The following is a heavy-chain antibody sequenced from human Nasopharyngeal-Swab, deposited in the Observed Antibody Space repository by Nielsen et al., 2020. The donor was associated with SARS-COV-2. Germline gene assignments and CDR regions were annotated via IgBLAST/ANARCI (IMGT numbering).Heavy chain of an antibody. CDR1: GGTFSSYG. J-gene: IGHJ6*02. D-gene: IGHD3-10*01. CDR3: ARGEYGSGFYYYAMDV. V-gene: IGHV1-69*13. CDR2: IIPIFGTA. Sequence: SSVKVSCKASGGTFSSYGISWVRQAPGQGLEWMGGIIPIFGTANPAQKFQGRVTITADESTSTAYMELSSLRSEDTAVHYCARGEYGSGFYYYAMDVWGQGTTVTVSS.